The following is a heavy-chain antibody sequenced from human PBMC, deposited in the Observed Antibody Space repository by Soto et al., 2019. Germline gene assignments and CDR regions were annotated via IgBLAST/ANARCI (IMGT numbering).Heavy chain of an antibody. Sequence: GGYLRLSCAVSGVTFRTHAMNWVRQAPGKGLEWVSGISGTGSSTYYADSVKGRFTISRDNSKNTLYLQMNSLRAEDTAVYYCAKYSVHCNGPNCYFHFWGQGTLVTVSS. CDR2: ISGTGSST. J-gene: IGHJ4*02. CDR3: AKYSVHCNGPNCYFHF. V-gene: IGHV3-23*01. D-gene: IGHD2-15*01. CDR1: GVTFRTHA.